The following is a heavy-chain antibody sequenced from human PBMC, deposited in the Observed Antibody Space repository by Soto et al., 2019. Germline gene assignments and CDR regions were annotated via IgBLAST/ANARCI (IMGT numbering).Heavy chain of an antibody. CDR1: GFTFSSYD. D-gene: IGHD3-3*02. V-gene: IGHV3-13*01. J-gene: IGHJ3*02. CDR3: ARSRGLELRNAFDI. Sequence: GGSLRLSCAASGFTFSSYDMHWVRQATGKGLEWVSAIGTAGDTYYPGSVKGRFTISRENAKNSLYLQMNSLRAGDTAVYYCARSRGLELRNAFDIWGHGTMVTVSS. CDR2: IGTAGDT.